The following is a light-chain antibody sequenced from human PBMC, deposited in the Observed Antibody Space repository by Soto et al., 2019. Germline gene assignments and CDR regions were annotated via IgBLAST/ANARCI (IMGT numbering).Light chain of an antibody. V-gene: IGKV3-15*01. Sequence: EIVLTQSPGTVSLSPLEIATLSFMASQSISSSYLAWYQQKPGQAPRLLIYGVSTRAAGLPARFSGSGSGTEFTLTISSLQSEDFAVYYCQQHNNWPLTFGGGTKV. CDR3: QQHNNWPLT. CDR2: GVS. CDR1: QSISSSY. J-gene: IGKJ4*01.